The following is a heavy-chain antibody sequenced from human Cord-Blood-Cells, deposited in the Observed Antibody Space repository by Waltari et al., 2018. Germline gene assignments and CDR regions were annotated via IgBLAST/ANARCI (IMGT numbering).Heavy chain of an antibody. Sequence: QVQLVQSGAEVKKPGSSVKVSCKASGGPFSGYTISWVRQAPGQGLEWMGRIIPILGIANYAQKFQGRGTITADKSTSTAYMELSSLRSEDTAVYYCATLGSYDYGDNYWGQGTLVTVAS. CDR3: ATLGSYDYGDNY. V-gene: IGHV1-69*02. D-gene: IGHD4-17*01. CDR1: GGPFSGYT. CDR2: IIPILGIA. J-gene: IGHJ4*02.